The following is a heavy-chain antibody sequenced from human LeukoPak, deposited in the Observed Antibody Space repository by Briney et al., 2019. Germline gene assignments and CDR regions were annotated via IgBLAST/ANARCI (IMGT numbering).Heavy chain of an antibody. CDR3: ARVLAVAGLPDY. J-gene: IGHJ4*02. D-gene: IGHD6-19*01. V-gene: IGHV1-2*02. CDR2: INPNSGGT. Sequence: GASVKVSCKASGYTFTGYYMHWVRRAPGQGLEWMGWINPNSGGTNYAQKFQGRVTMTRDTSISTAYMELSRLRSDDTAVYYCARVLAVAGLPDYWGQGTLVTVSS. CDR1: GYTFTGYY.